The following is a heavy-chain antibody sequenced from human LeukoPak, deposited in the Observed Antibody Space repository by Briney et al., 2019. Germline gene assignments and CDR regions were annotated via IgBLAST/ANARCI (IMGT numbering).Heavy chain of an antibody. CDR3: AREGGSSSSLGY. D-gene: IGHD6-6*01. Sequence: GGSLRLSCAASGFTFSSYAMHWVRQAPGKGLEYVSGISSNGGSTNYANSVKGRFTISRDNSKNTLYLQMGSLRVEDMAVYYCAREGGSSSSLGYWGQGTLVTVSS. CDR2: ISSNGGST. V-gene: IGHV3-64*01. J-gene: IGHJ4*02. CDR1: GFTFSSYA.